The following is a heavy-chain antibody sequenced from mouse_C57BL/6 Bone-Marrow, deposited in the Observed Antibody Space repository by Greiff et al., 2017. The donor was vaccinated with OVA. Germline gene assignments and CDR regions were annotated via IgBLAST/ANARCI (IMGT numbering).Heavy chain of an antibody. D-gene: IGHD2-3*01. Sequence: VQLKQSVAELVRPWASVKLSCTASGFNIKNTYMHWVKQRPEQGLEWIGRIDPANGNTKYAPKFQGKATITADTSSNTAYLQLSSLTSEDTAIYYCAPIYDGYPYYFDYWGQGTTLTVSS. CDR2: IDPANGNT. V-gene: IGHV14-3*01. J-gene: IGHJ2*01. CDR3: APIYDGYPYYFDY. CDR1: GFNIKNTY.